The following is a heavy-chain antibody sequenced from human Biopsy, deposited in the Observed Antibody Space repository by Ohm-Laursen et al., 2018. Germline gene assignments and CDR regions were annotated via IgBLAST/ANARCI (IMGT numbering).Heavy chain of an antibody. CDR1: GYTYPDYY. Sequence: GASVKVSCKASGYTYPDYYVHWVRQAPGQGLEWMGWIDPKSGGTNYAQKFQGRVTMTRDTSISTTYMELRRLTSDDTAVFYCARELGDFWGGRQFDFWGQGTLVTVSS. CDR2: IDPKSGGT. D-gene: IGHD3-3*01. V-gene: IGHV1-2*02. J-gene: IGHJ5*01. CDR3: ARELGDFWGGRQFDF.